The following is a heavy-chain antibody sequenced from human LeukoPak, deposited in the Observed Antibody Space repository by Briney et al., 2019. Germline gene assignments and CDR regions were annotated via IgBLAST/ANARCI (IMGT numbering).Heavy chain of an antibody. V-gene: IGHV4-34*01. J-gene: IGHJ4*02. Sequence: PSETLSLTCAVYGGSFSGYYWSWIRQPPGKGLEWIGEINHSGSTNYNPSLKSRVTISGDTSKNHFSLRLSSLTAADSAVYYCARGQTKDYFDTSGCYWSQGTLVTVSS. CDR2: INHSGST. CDR1: GGSFSGYY. CDR3: ARGQTKDYFDTSGCY. D-gene: IGHD3-22*01.